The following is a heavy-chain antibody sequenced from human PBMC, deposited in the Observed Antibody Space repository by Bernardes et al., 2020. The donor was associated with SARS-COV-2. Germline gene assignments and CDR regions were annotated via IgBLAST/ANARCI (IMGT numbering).Heavy chain of an antibody. D-gene: IGHD3-16*01. CDR2: WDPEEGEI. Sequence: ASVKVSCKVSGKSVTDLTIHWVRQAPGRGAEWMGGWDPEEGEIVFAQNFQGRVTMGEDSSTETAYMELRSLRSEDTAVYYCATVRPFYYDGMDVWGQGTTVTVSS. V-gene: IGHV1-24*01. CDR1: GKSVTDLT. CDR3: ATVRPFYYDGMDV. J-gene: IGHJ6*02.